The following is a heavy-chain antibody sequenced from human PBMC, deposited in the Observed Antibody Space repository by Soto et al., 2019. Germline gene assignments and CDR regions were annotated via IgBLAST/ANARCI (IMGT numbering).Heavy chain of an antibody. D-gene: IGHD6-6*01. CDR1: GYTFTRYY. J-gene: IGHJ5*02. Sequence: QVQLVQSGGEVKKPGASVKVSCKASGYTFTRYYIHWVRQAPGQGPEWMGRINPDGGRTTYAQNFNGRVTMSRDTSASTVYMELSSLTFEDPAMYYCARGAYSSSSFPPFAPWGQGPLVPVSS. CDR2: INPDGGRT. CDR3: ARGAYSSSSFPPFAP. V-gene: IGHV1-46*01.